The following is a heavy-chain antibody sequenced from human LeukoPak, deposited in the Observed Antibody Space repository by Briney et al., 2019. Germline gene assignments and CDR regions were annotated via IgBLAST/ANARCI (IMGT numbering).Heavy chain of an antibody. CDR2: INSDGSST. CDR3: AKGMAAAGIFVY. D-gene: IGHD6-13*01. Sequence: GGSLRLSCAASGFTFSRYWMHWVRQAPGKGLVWVSRINSDGSSTRYADSVKGRYTVSRDNAKNTRYLQINRLMAEDTAIYYCAKGMAAAGIFVYWGQGTLVTVSS. V-gene: IGHV3-74*01. J-gene: IGHJ4*02. CDR1: GFTFSRYW.